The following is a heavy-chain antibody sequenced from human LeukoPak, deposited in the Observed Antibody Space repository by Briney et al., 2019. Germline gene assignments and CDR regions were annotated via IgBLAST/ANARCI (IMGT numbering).Heavy chain of an antibody. V-gene: IGHV3-23*01. Sequence: PGGSLRLSCAASGFTITAYAMSWVRQSPGKGLEWVSGIGITSEYIHYADSVKGRFTISRDNSKNTVYLEMSSLRAEDATVYHCAKDPNGDYVGAFDTWGQGTMVIVSS. CDR2: IGITSEYI. CDR1: GFTITAYA. D-gene: IGHD4-17*01. CDR3: AKDPNGDYVGAFDT. J-gene: IGHJ3*02.